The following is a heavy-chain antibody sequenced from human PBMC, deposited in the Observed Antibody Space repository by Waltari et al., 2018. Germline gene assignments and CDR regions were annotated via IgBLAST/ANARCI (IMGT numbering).Heavy chain of an antibody. CDR3: ASLPGF. D-gene: IGHD3-10*01. Sequence: QVQLVPSGAEVKKPGSSVKVSCKASGGTLSRYTISWVRQAPGQGLECMGRIIPILGIANYAQKFQGRVTSTADKSTSTAYMSLSSLRSEDTAVYYCASLPGFWGQGTLVTVSS. V-gene: IGHV1-69*02. CDR2: IIPILGIA. CDR1: GGTLSRYT. J-gene: IGHJ4*02.